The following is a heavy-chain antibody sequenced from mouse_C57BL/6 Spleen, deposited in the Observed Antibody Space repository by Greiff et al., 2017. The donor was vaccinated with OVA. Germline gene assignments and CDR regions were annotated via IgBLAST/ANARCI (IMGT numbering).Heavy chain of an antibody. Sequence: VQLQQSGAELVKPGASVKLSCKASGYTFTSYWMQWVKQRPGQGLEWIGEIDPSDSDTNYNQKFKGKATLTVDTSSSTAYMQLSSLTSEDSAVYYCARGIIFDYWGQGTTLTVSS. V-gene: IGHV1-50*01. J-gene: IGHJ2*01. CDR3: ARGIIFDY. CDR1: GYTFTSYW. D-gene: IGHD2-4*01. CDR2: IDPSDSDT.